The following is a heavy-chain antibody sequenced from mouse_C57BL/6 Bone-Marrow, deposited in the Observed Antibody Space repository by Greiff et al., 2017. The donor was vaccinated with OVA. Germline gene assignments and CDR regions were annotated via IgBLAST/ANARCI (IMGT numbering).Heavy chain of an antibody. Sequence: EVKLVESGGGLVKPGGSLKLSCAASGFTFSSYTMPWVRQTPEKRLEWVATISGGGGNTYYPDSVKGRFTISRDNAKNTLYLQMSSLRSEDTALYYCARDPYYYGSSGDYAMDYWGQGTSVTVSS. J-gene: IGHJ4*01. CDR2: ISGGGGNT. V-gene: IGHV5-9*01. CDR1: GFTFSSYT. D-gene: IGHD1-1*01. CDR3: ARDPYYYGSSGDYAMDY.